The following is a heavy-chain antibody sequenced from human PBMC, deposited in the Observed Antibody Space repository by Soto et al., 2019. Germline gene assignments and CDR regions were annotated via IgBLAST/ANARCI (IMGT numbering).Heavy chain of an antibody. Sequence: PGGSLRLSCAASGFTFSSYGMHWVRQAPGKGLEWVSAISGSGGSIYYADSVKGRFTISRDNSKNTLYLQMNSLRAEDTAVYYCAKGTGDLDYYYGMDVWGQGTTVTVSS. CDR1: GFTFSSYG. D-gene: IGHD7-27*01. CDR3: AKGTGDLDYYYGMDV. V-gene: IGHV3-23*01. CDR2: ISGSGGSI. J-gene: IGHJ6*02.